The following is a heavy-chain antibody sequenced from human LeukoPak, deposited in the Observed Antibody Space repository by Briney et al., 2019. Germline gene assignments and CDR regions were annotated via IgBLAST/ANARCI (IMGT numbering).Heavy chain of an antibody. V-gene: IGHV3-23*01. CDR3: AKDGRSFNSMYDYFDS. Sequence: GGSLRLSCSASGFTFRNFAISWVRQAPGKGLEWVSSIGGGDTHYADSVEGRFSNSRDDSRSTVDLQMSSLRAEDTAVYYCAKDGRSFNSMYDYFDSWGQGTLVTVSS. CDR1: GFTFRNFA. D-gene: IGHD2-8*01. J-gene: IGHJ4*02. CDR2: IGGGDT.